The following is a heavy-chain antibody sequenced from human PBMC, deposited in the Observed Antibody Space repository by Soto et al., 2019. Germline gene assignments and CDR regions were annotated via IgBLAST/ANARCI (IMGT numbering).Heavy chain of an antibody. Sequence: QVQLVQSGAEVKKPGSSVTVSCKASGGTFSSYTISWVRQAPGQGLEWMGGIIPIFGTANYAQKLQGRVTITADESTRTAYMELHSLRSEDTAVYYCARGNHRWLQLWYFDLWGRGTLVTVSS. V-gene: IGHV1-69*12. CDR3: ARGNHRWLQLWYFDL. D-gene: IGHD5-12*01. CDR2: IIPIFGTA. CDR1: GGTFSSYT. J-gene: IGHJ2*01.